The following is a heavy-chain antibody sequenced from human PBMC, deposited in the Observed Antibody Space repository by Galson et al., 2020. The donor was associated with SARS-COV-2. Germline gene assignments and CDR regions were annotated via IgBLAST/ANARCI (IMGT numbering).Heavy chain of an antibody. CDR1: GFTFSSYE. V-gene: IGHV3-48*03. Sequence: GGSLRLSCAASGFTFSSYEMNWVRQAPGKGLEWVSYISSSGSTIYYADSVKGRFTISRDNAKNSLYLQMNSLRAEDTAVYYCARDSPYDSSGYYPRYFDLWGRGTLVTVSS. CDR3: ARDSPYDSSGYYPRYFDL. J-gene: IGHJ2*01. CDR2: ISSSGSTI. D-gene: IGHD3-22*01.